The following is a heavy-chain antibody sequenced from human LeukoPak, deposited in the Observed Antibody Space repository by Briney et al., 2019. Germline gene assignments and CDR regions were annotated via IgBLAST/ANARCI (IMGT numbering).Heavy chain of an antibody. D-gene: IGHD3-10*01. J-gene: IGHJ4*02. CDR2: INHSGST. CDR3: ARRTWFGRRDIDY. V-gene: IGHV4-34*01. Sequence: GSLRLSCAASGFTVSSNYMSWIRQLPGKGLEWIGEINHSGSTNYNPSLKSRVTISEDTSKNQFSLKLGSVTAADTAVYYCARRTWFGRRDIDYWGQGTLVTVSS. CDR1: GFTVSSNY.